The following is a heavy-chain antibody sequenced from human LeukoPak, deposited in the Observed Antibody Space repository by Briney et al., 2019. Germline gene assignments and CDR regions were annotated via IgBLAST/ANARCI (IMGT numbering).Heavy chain of an antibody. Sequence: SETLSLTCTVSGVSISSTTYYWGWVRQPPGKGLEWIGNIYYSGTTYYNPSLRSRVTISVDTSKNQFSLSLSSVTAADTAVYYCARGFQWRDSWGQGTLVTVSS. J-gene: IGHJ4*02. V-gene: IGHV4-39*01. CDR3: ARGFQWRDS. D-gene: IGHD6-19*01. CDR1: GVSISSTTYY. CDR2: IYYSGTT.